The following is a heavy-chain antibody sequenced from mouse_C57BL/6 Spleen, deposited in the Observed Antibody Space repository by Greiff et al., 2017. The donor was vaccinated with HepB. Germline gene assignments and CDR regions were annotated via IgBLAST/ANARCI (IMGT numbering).Heavy chain of an antibody. CDR2: IAPEDGDN. CDR3: TSITTVVATRFDY. J-gene: IGHJ2*01. V-gene: IGHV14-1*01. D-gene: IGHD1-1*01. Sequence: VQLQQSGAELVRPGASVKLSCTASGFNFKDYYMHWVKQRPEQGLEWIGRIAPEDGDNEYAPKFPGMATLTTDTSSNTAYLQLSSLTSEDTAVYYCTSITTVVATRFDYWGQGTTLTVSS. CDR1: GFNFKDYY.